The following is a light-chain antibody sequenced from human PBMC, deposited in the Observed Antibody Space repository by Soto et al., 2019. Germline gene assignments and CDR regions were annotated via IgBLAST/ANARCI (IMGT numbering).Light chain of an antibody. V-gene: IGKV3-20*01. Sequence: EIVLTQSPGTLSLSPGERATLSCRASQSVSSSYLAWYQQKPGQAPRLLIYGASSRATGIPDRFSGSGSGTDFTLTISRLEPEDFATYYCQQYSVYWTFGQGTKVDIK. CDR2: GAS. J-gene: IGKJ1*01. CDR1: QSVSSSY. CDR3: QQYSVYWT.